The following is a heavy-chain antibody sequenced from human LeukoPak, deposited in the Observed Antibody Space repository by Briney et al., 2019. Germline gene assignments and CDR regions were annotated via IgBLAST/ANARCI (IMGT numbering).Heavy chain of an antibody. V-gene: IGHV3-30*02. CDR2: IRYDGSNR. CDR3: AGDFDY. J-gene: IGHJ4*02. CDR1: GFSFITYG. Sequence: GGSLRLSCAASGFSFITYGIHWVRQAPGKGLEWVAFIRYDGSNRFYADSVRGRFTISRDNSKNTVYLQMNSLRAEDTAVYYCAGDFDYWGQGTLVTVSS.